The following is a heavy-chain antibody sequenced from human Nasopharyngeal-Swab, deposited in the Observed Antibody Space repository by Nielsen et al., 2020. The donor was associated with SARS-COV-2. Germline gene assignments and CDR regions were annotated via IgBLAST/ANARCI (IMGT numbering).Heavy chain of an antibody. D-gene: IGHD3-10*01. J-gene: IGHJ4*02. CDR1: GFTFSSYG. CDR2: ISYDGSNK. V-gene: IGHV3-30*18. Sequence: GESLKISCAASGFTFSSYGMHWVRQAPGKGLEWVAIISYDGSNKYYADSPKGRFTISRDNSKNTLYLQMNSLRAEDTAVYYCAKDMAITMLRGVIAYWGQGTLVTVSS. CDR3: AKDMAITMLRGVIAY.